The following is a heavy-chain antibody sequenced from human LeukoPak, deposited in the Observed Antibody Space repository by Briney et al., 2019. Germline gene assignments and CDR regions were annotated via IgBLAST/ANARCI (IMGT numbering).Heavy chain of an antibody. CDR2: IGGGDGST. CDR3: AKDNSGWYYYYGMDV. CDR1: GFTFSNYA. D-gene: IGHD6-19*01. V-gene: IGHV3-23*01. Sequence: GASLRLSCAASGFTFSNYAMTWVRQAPGKGLEWVSVIGGGDGSTHSADSVKRRITFSRDNSKNTLHQQMKCLRADDTAVYYCAKDNSGWYYYYGMDVWGQGTTVTVSS. J-gene: IGHJ6*02.